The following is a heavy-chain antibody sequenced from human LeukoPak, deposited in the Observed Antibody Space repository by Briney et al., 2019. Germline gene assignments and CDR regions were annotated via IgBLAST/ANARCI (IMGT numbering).Heavy chain of an antibody. D-gene: IGHD3-10*01. J-gene: IGHJ4*02. CDR1: GFTFSSYS. Sequence: EPGGSLRLSCAASGFTFSSYSMNWVRQAPGKGLEWVSSISTSSSYIYYADSVKGRFTISRDNAKNSLYLQMNSLRAEDTAVYYCARFATYGSGTYAFDYWGQGTLVTVSS. V-gene: IGHV3-21*01. CDR3: ARFATYGSGTYAFDY. CDR2: ISTSSSYI.